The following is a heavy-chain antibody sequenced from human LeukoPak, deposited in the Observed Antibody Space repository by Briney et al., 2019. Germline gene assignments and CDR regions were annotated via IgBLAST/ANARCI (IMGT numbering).Heavy chain of an antibody. Sequence: GGSLRLSCAASGFTLSSYWMHWVCQAPGKGLVWFSRINEEGTTIDYADSVRGRFTISRDIAKNTLYLQMNSLRPEDTAVYHCVKDFVGVEEFWGQGTLVTVSS. CDR2: INEEGTTI. CDR3: VKDFVGVEEF. CDR1: GFTLSSYW. D-gene: IGHD3-16*01. V-gene: IGHV3-74*01. J-gene: IGHJ4*02.